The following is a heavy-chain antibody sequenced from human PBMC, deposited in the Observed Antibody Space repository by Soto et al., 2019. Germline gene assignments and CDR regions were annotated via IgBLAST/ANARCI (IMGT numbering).Heavy chain of an antibody. CDR2: VYSSGTT. J-gene: IGHJ4*02. V-gene: IGHV4-4*07. CDR3: ARDIGSYAYGEGY. CDR1: GGSFSSYY. D-gene: IGHD3-10*01. Sequence: SETLSLTCTVSGGSFSSYYWSWIRQPAGKGLEWIGRVYSSGTTDYNPSLNSRATLSVETSKNQFSLKLSSVTAADTAVYYCARDIGSYAYGEGYWGQGIQVTVSS.